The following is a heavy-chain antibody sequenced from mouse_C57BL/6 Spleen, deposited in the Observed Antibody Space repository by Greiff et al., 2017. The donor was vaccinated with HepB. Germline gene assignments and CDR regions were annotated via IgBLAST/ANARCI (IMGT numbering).Heavy chain of an antibody. Sequence: DVKLVESGGGLVQPKGSLKLSCAASGFTFNTYAMHWVRQAPGKGLEWVARIRSKSSNYATYYADSVKDRFTISRDDSQSMLYLQMNNLKTEDTAMYYCVRDGDYGYDGDFDYWGQGTTLTVSS. CDR3: VRDGDYGYDGDFDY. J-gene: IGHJ2*01. V-gene: IGHV10-3*01. CDR1: GFTFNTYA. D-gene: IGHD2-2*01. CDR2: IRSKSSNYAT.